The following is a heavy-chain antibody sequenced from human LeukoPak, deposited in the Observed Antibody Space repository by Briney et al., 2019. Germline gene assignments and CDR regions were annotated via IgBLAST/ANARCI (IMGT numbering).Heavy chain of an antibody. CDR3: ARKNGYDDFDY. CDR2: IWYDGSTK. J-gene: IGHJ4*02. CDR1: GFSFSSFG. D-gene: IGHD5-12*01. Sequence: GRSLRLSCAASGFSFSSFGMNWVRQAPGKGLEWVAVIWYDGSTKYYAGSVKGRFTISRDNSKNTLYLQMSSLRAEDTAVYYCARKNGYDDFDYWGEGTLVTVSS. V-gene: IGHV3-33*01.